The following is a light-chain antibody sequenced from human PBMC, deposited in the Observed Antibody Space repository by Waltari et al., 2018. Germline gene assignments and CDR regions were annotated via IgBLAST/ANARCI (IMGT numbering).Light chain of an antibody. CDR3: QSYDSSLSDSGV. CDR2: GTH. CDR1: SSNIGAGYD. V-gene: IGLV1-40*01. Sequence: QSILTQPPSVSGAPGQKVTISCTGSSSNIGAGYDVHWYQQLPGAAPKLIIYGTHNRPAGVPDRFSGSKSGTSASLDITGLQTEDEADYYCQSYDSSLSDSGVFGGGTKVTVL. J-gene: IGLJ3*02.